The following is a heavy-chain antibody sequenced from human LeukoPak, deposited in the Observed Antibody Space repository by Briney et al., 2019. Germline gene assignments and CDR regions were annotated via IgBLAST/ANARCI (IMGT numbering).Heavy chain of an antibody. CDR2: IIPIFGTA. V-gene: IGHV1-69*13. CDR1: GGTFSSYA. D-gene: IGHD2-2*01. CDR3: ARAVPPYCSSTSCHTANYYYYGMDV. Sequence: ASVKVSCKASGGTFSSYAIRWVRQAPGQGLEWMGGIIPIFGTANYAQKFQGRVTITADESTSTAYMELSSLRSEDTAVYYCARAVPPYCSSTSCHTANYYYYGMDVWGQGTTVTVSS. J-gene: IGHJ6*02.